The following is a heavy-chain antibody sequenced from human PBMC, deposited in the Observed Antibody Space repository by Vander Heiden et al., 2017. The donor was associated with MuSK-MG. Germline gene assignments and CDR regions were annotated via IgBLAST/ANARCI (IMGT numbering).Heavy chain of an antibody. V-gene: IGHV4-4*07. CDR1: GGSISSYH. CDR2: IYTSGST. J-gene: IGHJ3*02. Sequence: QVQLQESGPGLVKRSERLSLTCTVSGGSISSYHWSWIRQPAGKGLEWIGRIYTSGSTNYNPSLKSRVTMSVDTSKNQFSLKLSSGTAADTAVYYCARDYYDNSGYTDAFDIWGQGTMVTVSS. CDR3: ARDYYDNSGYTDAFDI. D-gene: IGHD3-22*01.